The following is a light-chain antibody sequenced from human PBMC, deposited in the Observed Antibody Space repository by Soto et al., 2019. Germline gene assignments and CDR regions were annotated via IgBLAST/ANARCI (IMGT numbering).Light chain of an antibody. CDR1: QSVSSY. Sequence: EIVLTQSPATLSLSPGERATLSCRASQSVSSYLAWYQQKPGQAPRLLIYDASNRATGIPARFSGSGSGTDFTLTISSLEPEDFATYYCQQYSAKWAFGQGTKVEV. CDR3: QQYSAKWA. V-gene: IGKV3-11*01. CDR2: DAS. J-gene: IGKJ1*01.